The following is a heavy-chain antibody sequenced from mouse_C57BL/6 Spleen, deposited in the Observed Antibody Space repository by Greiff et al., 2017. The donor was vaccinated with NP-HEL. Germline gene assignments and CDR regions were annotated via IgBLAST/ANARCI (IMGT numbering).Heavy chain of an antibody. V-gene: IGHV1-64*01. D-gene: IGHD2-14*01. J-gene: IGHJ2*01. Sequence: QVQLQQPGAELVKPGASVKLSCKASGYTFTSYWMHWVKQRPGQGLEWIGLIHPNSGSTNYNEKFKSKATLTVAKSSSTAYMQLSSLTSEDSAVYYCSRRGYQGDYWGQGTTLTVSS. CDR3: SRRGYQGDY. CDR1: GYTFTSYW. CDR2: IHPNSGST.